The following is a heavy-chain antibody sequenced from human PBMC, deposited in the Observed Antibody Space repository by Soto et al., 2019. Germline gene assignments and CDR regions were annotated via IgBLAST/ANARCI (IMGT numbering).Heavy chain of an antibody. CDR3: ASSGISTSWPF. Sequence: GGSLRLSCAASGFTFSSYAMHWVRQAPGKGLEWVAVISYDGSNKYYADSVKGRFTISRDKSKNTLYLQMNSLRAEDTAVYYCASSGISTSWPFWGQGTLVTVSS. D-gene: IGHD2-2*01. CDR1: GFTFSSYA. V-gene: IGHV3-30-3*01. CDR2: ISYDGSNK. J-gene: IGHJ4*02.